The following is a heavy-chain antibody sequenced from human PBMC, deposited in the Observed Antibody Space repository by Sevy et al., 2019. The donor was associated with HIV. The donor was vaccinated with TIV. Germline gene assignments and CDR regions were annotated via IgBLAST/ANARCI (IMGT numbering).Heavy chain of an antibody. CDR3: ARNDYDFWSGETYYYYGMDV. V-gene: IGHV3-33*01. CDR1: GFTFSSYG. Sequence: GGSLRLSCAASGFTFSSYGMHWVRQAPGKGLEWVAVIWYDGSNKYYADSVKGRFTISRDNSKNTLYLQMNSLRAEDTAVYYCARNDYDFWSGETYYYYGMDVWGQGTTVTVSS. CDR2: IWYDGSNK. D-gene: IGHD3-3*01. J-gene: IGHJ6*02.